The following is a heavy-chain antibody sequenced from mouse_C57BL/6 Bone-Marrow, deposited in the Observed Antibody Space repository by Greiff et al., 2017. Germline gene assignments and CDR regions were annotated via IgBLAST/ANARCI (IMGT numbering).Heavy chain of an antibody. Sequence: QVQLQQSGAELVRPGASVKLSCKASGYTFTDYYINWVKQRPGQGLEWIARIYPGSGNTYYNEKFKGKATLTAEKSSSTAYMQLSSLTSEDSAVYFCARSRHYYGSTYFDYWGQGTTLTVSS. CDR2: IYPGSGNT. D-gene: IGHD1-1*01. CDR3: ARSRHYYGSTYFDY. V-gene: IGHV1-76*01. CDR1: GYTFTDYY. J-gene: IGHJ2*01.